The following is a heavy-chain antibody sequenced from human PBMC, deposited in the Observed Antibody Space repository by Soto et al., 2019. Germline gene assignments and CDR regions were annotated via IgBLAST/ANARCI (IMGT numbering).Heavy chain of an antibody. Sequence: EVQLLESGGGLVQPGGSLRLSCAASGFTFSSYAMSWVRQAPGKGLEWVSAISGSGGSTYYADSVKGRFTISRDNSKNTLYLQMNSLRAEDTAVYYGAKAMNKGHSSSWYYYGMDVWGQGTTVTVSS. D-gene: IGHD6-13*01. V-gene: IGHV3-23*01. J-gene: IGHJ6*02. CDR3: AKAMNKGHSSSWYYYGMDV. CDR2: ISGSGGST. CDR1: GFTFSSYA.